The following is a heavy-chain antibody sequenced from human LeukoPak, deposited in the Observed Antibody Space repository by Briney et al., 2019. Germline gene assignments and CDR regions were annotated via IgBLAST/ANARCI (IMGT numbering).Heavy chain of an antibody. Sequence: SETLSLTCTVSGGSISTSTYCWGWIRQSPGKGLEYIGSIYYSGTAYYNPSLKSRVNMSIDTSKNQFSLKLSSVTAADTALYYCAREGLVVGSVAYLDLWGRGTLVTVSS. CDR2: IYYSGTA. CDR1: GGSISTSTYC. J-gene: IGHJ4*02. D-gene: IGHD3/OR15-3a*01. V-gene: IGHV4-39*07. CDR3: AREGLVVGSVAYLDL.